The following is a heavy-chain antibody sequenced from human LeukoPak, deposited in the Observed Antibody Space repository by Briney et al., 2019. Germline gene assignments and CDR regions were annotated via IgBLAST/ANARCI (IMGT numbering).Heavy chain of an antibody. D-gene: IGHD3-16*02. CDR1: GYTFTGYY. CDR3: ARDTEYYDYVWGSYRYFDY. Sequence: ASVKVSCKASGYTFTGYYMHWVRQAPGQGLEWMGWINPNSGGTNYAQKFQGRVTMTRDTSISTAYMELSRLRSDDTAVYYCARDTEYYDYVWGSYRYFDYWGQGTLVTVSS. CDR2: INPNSGGT. J-gene: IGHJ4*02. V-gene: IGHV1-2*02.